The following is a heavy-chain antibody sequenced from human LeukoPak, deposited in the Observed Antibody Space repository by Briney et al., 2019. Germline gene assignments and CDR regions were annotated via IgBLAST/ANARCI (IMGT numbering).Heavy chain of an antibody. CDR2: LSYDGSDK. Sequence: GGSLRLSCAASGFTFSSYGMHWVRQAPGKGLEWVAVLSYDGSDKYYADSVKGRFTISRDNSKNTLYLQMNSLRAEDTAVYYCAKDSGSRYCSSTSCYADGSEGSGWYWGQGTLVTVSS. CDR3: AKDSGSRYCSSTSCYADGSEGSGWY. D-gene: IGHD2-2*01. CDR1: GFTFSSYG. V-gene: IGHV3-30*18. J-gene: IGHJ4*02.